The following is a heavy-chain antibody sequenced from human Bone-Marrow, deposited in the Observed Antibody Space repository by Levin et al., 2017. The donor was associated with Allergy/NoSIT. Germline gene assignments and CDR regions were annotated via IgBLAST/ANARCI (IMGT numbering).Heavy chain of an antibody. J-gene: IGHJ4*02. D-gene: IGHD6-19*01. V-gene: IGHV1-18*01. CDR3: AREDTSGWKSFDY. CDR2: ISGYNENT. Sequence: ASVKVSCKASGYTFTRFRITWVRQAPGQGLEWLGSISGYNENTIYAEKFQGRVTMTADTSTRTGYMELRGLRSDDTAVYYCAREDTSGWKSFDYWGQGTLVTVSS. CDR1: GYTFTRFR.